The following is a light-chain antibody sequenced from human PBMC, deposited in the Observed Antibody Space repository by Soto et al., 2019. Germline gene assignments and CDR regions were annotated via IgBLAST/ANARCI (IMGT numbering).Light chain of an antibody. CDR3: QQTYSYPRT. J-gene: IGKJ1*01. CDR2: LAS. CDR1: QSIRTN. V-gene: IGKV1-39*01. Sequence: DIQVTQSPSSLSASVGDRVTIACRASQSIRTNLNWFQQKPGKAPKLLIYLASSLQSGVPSRFSASGSGTEFTLIISSLQPEDFATYYCQQTYSYPRTFGQGTKVDVK.